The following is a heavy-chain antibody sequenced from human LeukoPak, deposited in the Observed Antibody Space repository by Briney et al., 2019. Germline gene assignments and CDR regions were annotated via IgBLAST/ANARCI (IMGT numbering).Heavy chain of an antibody. CDR3: AKDEYYYGSGSFFDY. CDR1: GFTFSSYG. D-gene: IGHD3-10*01. V-gene: IGHV3-30*02. Sequence: GGSLRLSCAASGFTFSSYGMHWVRQAPGKGLEWVAFIRYDGSNKYYADSVKGRFTISRGNSKNTLYLQMNSLRAEDTAVYYCAKDEYYYGSGSFFDYWGQGTLVTFSS. J-gene: IGHJ4*02. CDR2: IRYDGSNK.